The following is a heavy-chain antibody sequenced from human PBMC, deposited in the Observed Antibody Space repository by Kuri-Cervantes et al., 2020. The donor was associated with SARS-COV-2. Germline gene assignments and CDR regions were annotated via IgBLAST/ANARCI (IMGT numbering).Heavy chain of an antibody. CDR1: GYSISSGYY. D-gene: IGHD6-19*01. Sequence: SETLSLTCGVSGYSISSGYYWGWIRQPPRKGLEWIGIIYNSGSYYNNPSLKSRFTISVDTSKIQFSLRLTSVTAGDTAVYYCAGAPAPGYSSGWYCDYWGQGILVTVSS. J-gene: IGHJ4*02. V-gene: IGHV4-38-2*01. CDR3: AGAPAPGYSSGWYCDY. CDR2: IYNSGSY.